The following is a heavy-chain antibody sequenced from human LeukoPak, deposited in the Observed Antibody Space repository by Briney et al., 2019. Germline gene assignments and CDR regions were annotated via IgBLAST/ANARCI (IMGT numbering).Heavy chain of an antibody. Sequence: ALVKVSCKVSGYTLTELSMHWVRQAPGKGLEWMGGFDPEDGETIYAQKFQGRVTMTEDTSTDTAYMELSSLRSEDTAVYYCATIFGYDSSGYYWPYYFDYWGQGTLVTVSS. J-gene: IGHJ4*02. D-gene: IGHD3-22*01. CDR2: FDPEDGET. V-gene: IGHV1-24*01. CDR1: GYTLTELS. CDR3: ATIFGYDSSGYYWPYYFDY.